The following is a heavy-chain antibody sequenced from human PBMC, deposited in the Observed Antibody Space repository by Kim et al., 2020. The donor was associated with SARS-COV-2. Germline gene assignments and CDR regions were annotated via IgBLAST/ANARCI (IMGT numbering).Heavy chain of an antibody. CDR1: GFTFSSYD. J-gene: IGHJ6*02. Sequence: GGSLRLSCAASGFTFSSYDMSWVRQAPGKGLEWVYAISGSGGGTYYADSVKGRFTISRDNSKNTLYLQTNSLRAEDTAVYYCAKGTYYYSYYYGMDFWGQGTTVPVSS. CDR2: ISGSGGGT. D-gene: IGHD3-10*01. V-gene: IGHV3-23*01. CDR3: AKGTYYYSYYYGMDF.